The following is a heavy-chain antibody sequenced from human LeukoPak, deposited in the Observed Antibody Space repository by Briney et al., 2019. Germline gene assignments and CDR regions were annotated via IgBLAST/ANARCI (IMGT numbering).Heavy chain of an antibody. CDR3: AKSNGYVLVDI. D-gene: IGHD3-22*01. V-gene: IGHV4-39*07. CDR1: GGSISSSSYY. Sequence: SETLSLTCTVSGGSISSSSYYWGWIRQPPGKGLEWIGSIYCSGSTYYNPSLKSRVTISVDTSKNQFSLKLNSVTAADTAVYYCAKSNGYVLVDIWGQGTMVTVSS. CDR2: IYCSGST. J-gene: IGHJ3*02.